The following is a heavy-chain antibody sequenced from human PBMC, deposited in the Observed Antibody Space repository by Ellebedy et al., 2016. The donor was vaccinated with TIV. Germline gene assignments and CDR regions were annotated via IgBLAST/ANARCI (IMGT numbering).Heavy chain of an antibody. Sequence: SETLSLTXAVYGGSFSGYYWSWIRQPPGKGLEWIGEINHSGSTNYNPSLKSRVTISVDTSKNQFSLKLSSVTAADTAVYYCARGDFWSGYYTPDAFDIWGQGTMVTVSS. CDR2: INHSGST. V-gene: IGHV4-34*01. D-gene: IGHD3-3*01. J-gene: IGHJ3*02. CDR1: GGSFSGYY. CDR3: ARGDFWSGYYTPDAFDI.